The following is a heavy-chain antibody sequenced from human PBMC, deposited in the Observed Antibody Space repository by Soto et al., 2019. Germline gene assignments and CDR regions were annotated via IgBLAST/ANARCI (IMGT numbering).Heavy chain of an antibody. D-gene: IGHD3-22*01. J-gene: IGHJ4*02. CDR2: ISYDGSNK. CDR1: GFTFSNYA. Sequence: GGSLRLSCAASGFTFSNYAMHWVRQAPGKGLEWVAVISYDGSNKYSADSVKGRFTISRDNSKNTLYLQMNSLRAEDTAVYYCARRNTYHGSGYFDNWGQGTLVTVSS. V-gene: IGHV3-30-3*01. CDR3: ARRNTYHGSGYFDN.